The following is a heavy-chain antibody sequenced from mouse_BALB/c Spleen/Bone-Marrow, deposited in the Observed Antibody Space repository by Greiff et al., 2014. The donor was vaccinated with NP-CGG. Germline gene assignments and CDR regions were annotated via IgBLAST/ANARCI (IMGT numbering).Heavy chain of an antibody. D-gene: IGHD2-14*01. V-gene: IGHV14-3*02. J-gene: IGHJ1*01. CDR3: ASYRYGWYFDV. CDR1: GFNIKDTY. CDR2: IDPANGNT. Sequence: VQLQQSGAELVKPGASVKLPCTASGFNIKDTYMHWVKQRPEQGLEWIGRIDPANGNTKYDPKFQGKATITADTSSNTAYLQLSGLTSEDTAVYYCASYRYGWYFDVWGAGTTVTVSS.